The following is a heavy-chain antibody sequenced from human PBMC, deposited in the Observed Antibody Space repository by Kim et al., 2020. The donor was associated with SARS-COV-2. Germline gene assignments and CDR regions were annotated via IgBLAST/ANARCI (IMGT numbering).Heavy chain of an antibody. CDR3: ARGDGSGLRYYYYGMDV. D-gene: IGHD3-10*01. V-gene: IGHV1-3*01. Sequence: FQGRVTITRDTSASTAYMELSSLRSEDTAVYYCARGDGSGLRYYYYGMDVWGQGTTVTVSS. J-gene: IGHJ6*02.